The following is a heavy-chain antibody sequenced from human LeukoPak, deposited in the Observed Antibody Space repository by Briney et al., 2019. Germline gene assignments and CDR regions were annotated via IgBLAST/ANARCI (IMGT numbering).Heavy chain of an antibody. CDR1: GYTFTNNY. J-gene: IGHJ4*02. Sequence: ASVKVSCKASGYTFTNNYLHWVRQAPGQGLEWMGMIYPRDGSTSYAQNFQGRVTVTRDTSTTTVHMELRGLRFEDTAVYYCARDQEGFDYWGQGTVVTVSS. CDR3: ARDQEGFDY. CDR2: IYPRDGST. V-gene: IGHV1-46*01.